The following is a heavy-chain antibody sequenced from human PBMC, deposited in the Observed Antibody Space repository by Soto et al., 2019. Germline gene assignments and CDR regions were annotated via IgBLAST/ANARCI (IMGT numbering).Heavy chain of an antibody. J-gene: IGHJ4*02. V-gene: IGHV3-30*18. CDR1: GFTFSSYG. Sequence: QVQLVESGGGVVQPGRSLRLSCVASGFTFSSYGMHWVRQAPGKGLEWLTIISYDGSIKYYGDSVKGRFTISRDNSKNMVYLQMNSLRSEDTAVYYCAKGGDYGGTEYFFDYWGQGTLVTVSS. CDR2: ISYDGSIK. CDR3: AKGGDYGGTEYFFDY. D-gene: IGHD4-17*01.